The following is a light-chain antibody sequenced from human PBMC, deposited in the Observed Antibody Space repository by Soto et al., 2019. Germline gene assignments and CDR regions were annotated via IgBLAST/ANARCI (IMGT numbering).Light chain of an antibody. CDR1: SSDIGGYNY. V-gene: IGLV2-14*03. CDR2: DVA. J-gene: IGLJ2*01. Sequence: QSALTQPASVSGSPGQSITISCTGTSSDIGGYNYVSWYQHHPGKAPKLIIYDVASRPSGVSNRFSGSKSGNTASLTISGLQAEDEADYYCSSSTTIFTRIFGGGTKLTVL. CDR3: SSSTTIFTRI.